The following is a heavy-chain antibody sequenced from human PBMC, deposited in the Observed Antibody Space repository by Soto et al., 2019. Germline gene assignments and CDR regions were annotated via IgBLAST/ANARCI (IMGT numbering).Heavy chain of an antibody. CDR3: ARETVGTYYFDY. Sequence: SQTLSLTCAISGDSVSSYNAAWNWIRQSPSRGLEWLGRTYYRSKWYNDYAVSVRSRITINPDTSKNHFSLQLNSVTPDDTGVYDCARETVGTYYFDYWGQGTLVTVSS. D-gene: IGHD1-1*01. CDR1: GDSVSSYNAA. V-gene: IGHV6-1*01. CDR2: TYYRSKWYN. J-gene: IGHJ4*02.